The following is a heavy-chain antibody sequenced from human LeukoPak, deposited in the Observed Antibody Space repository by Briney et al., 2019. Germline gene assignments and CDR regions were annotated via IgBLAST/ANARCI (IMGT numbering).Heavy chain of an antibody. V-gene: IGHV3-7*01. D-gene: IGHD1-7*01. CDR2: IKQDGSEK. Sequence: GGSLRLSCAASGFTFSSYWMSWVRQAPGKGLEWVANIKQDGSEKYYVDSVKGRFTISRDNAKNSLYLQMNSLRAEDTAVYYCARVAEMELRRDFDYWGQGTLVTVSS. CDR1: GFTFSSYW. J-gene: IGHJ4*02. CDR3: ARVAEMELRRDFDY.